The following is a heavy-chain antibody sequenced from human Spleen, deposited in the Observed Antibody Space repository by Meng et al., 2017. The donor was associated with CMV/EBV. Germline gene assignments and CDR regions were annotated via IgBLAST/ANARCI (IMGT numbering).Heavy chain of an antibody. CDR1: GFTVSSNY. Sequence: GKSLKISCAASGFTVSSNYMSWVRQAPGKGLEWVSVIYSGGSTYYADSVKGRFTISRDNSKNTLYLQMNSLRAEDTAVYYCASSSSYYYGMDVWGQGTTVTVSS. CDR3: ASSSSYYYGMDV. D-gene: IGHD6-6*01. V-gene: IGHV3-53*01. CDR2: IYSGGST. J-gene: IGHJ6*02.